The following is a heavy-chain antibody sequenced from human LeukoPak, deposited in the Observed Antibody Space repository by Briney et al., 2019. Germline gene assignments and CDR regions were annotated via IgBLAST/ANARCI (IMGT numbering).Heavy chain of an antibody. CDR2: ISYDGGNK. V-gene: IGHV3-30*07. J-gene: IGHJ4*02. CDR3: AKGRPVTTLDY. D-gene: IGHD4-17*01. CDR1: EFTFSSYA. Sequence: GGSLRLSCAASEFTFSSYAMHWVRQAPGKGLEWVALISYDGGNKYYADSVKGRFTISRDNSKNTLCLQMNSLRAEDTAVYYCAKGRPVTTLDYWGQGTLVTVSS.